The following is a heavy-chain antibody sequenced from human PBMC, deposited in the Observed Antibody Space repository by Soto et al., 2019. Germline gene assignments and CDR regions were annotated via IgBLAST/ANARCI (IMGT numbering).Heavy chain of an antibody. CDR3: ARDVGPYYYYMDV. J-gene: IGHJ6*03. CDR1: GYTFTAYY. CDR2: INPNSGGT. Sequence: ASVKVSCKASGYTFTAYYMRWVRQAPGQGLEWMGWINPNSGGTNYAQKFQGWVTMTRDTSISTAYMELSRLRSDDTAVYYCARDVGPYYYYMDVWGKGTTVTVS. V-gene: IGHV1-2*04.